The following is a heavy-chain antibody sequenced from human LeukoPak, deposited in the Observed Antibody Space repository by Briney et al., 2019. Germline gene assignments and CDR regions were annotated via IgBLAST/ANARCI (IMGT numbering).Heavy chain of an antibody. CDR1: GGSISSYY. V-gene: IGHV4-4*07. D-gene: IGHD5-12*01. J-gene: IGHJ4*02. CDR2: IYTSGST. CDR3: ARGLAAEYSGYDIYFDY. Sequence: SETLSLTCTVSGGSISSYYWSWIRQPAGKGLEWIGRIYTSGSTNYNPSLKSRVTISVDTSKNQFSLKLSSVTAADTAVYYCARGLAAEYSGYDIYFDYWGQGTLVTVSS.